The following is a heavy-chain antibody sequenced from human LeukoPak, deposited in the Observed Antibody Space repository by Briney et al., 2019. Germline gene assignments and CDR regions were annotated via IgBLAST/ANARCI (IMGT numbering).Heavy chain of an antibody. Sequence: GGSLRLSCAASGFTFSSYGMNWVRQAPGKGLEWVSYISSSSTIYYADSVKGRFTISRDNAKNSLYLQMNSLRDGDTAVYYCARVRFSGDREDYWGQGTLVTVSS. V-gene: IGHV3-48*02. D-gene: IGHD3-10*01. J-gene: IGHJ4*02. CDR1: GFTFSSYG. CDR3: ARVRFSGDREDY. CDR2: ISSSSTI.